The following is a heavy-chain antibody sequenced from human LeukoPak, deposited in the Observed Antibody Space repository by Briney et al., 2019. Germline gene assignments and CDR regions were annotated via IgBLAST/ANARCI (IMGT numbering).Heavy chain of an antibody. J-gene: IGHJ2*01. CDR3: ARDGPGGYFDL. CDR1: GFTFSSYA. CDR2: ISYDGSNK. Sequence: PGGSLRLSCAASGFTFSSYAMHWVRQAPGKGLEWVAVISYDGSNKYYADSVKGRFTISRDNSKNTLYLQMNSLRAEDTAVYYCARDGPGGYFDLWGRGTLVTVSS. D-gene: IGHD3-10*01. V-gene: IGHV3-30-3*01.